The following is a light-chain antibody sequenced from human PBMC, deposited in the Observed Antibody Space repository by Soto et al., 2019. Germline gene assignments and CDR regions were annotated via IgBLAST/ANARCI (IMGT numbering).Light chain of an antibody. V-gene: IGLV2-14*01. CDR3: SSWTSSTNQV. Sequence: QSALTQPASVSGSPGQSITISCTGTSSDVGGYNFVSWYQQHPGKAPKLMIFEVNNRPSGVSNRFSGSKSGNTASLTISGIQAEDEADYYCSSWTSSTNQVLGGGTKLTVL. CDR1: SSDVGGYNF. CDR2: EVN. J-gene: IGLJ2*01.